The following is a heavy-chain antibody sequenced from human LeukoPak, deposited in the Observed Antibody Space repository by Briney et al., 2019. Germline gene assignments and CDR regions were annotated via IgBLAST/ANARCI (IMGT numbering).Heavy chain of an antibody. CDR3: ARGGDYGDWNWYFDL. CDR1: GDSVSSNSAA. Sequence: SQTLSLTCAISGDSVSSNSAAWNWIRQSPSRGLEWLGRTYYRSKWYNDYAVSVKSRITINPDTSKNQFSLQLDSVTAADTAVYYCARGGDYGDWNWYFDLWGRGTLVTVSS. CDR2: TYYRSKWYN. V-gene: IGHV6-1*01. D-gene: IGHD4-17*01. J-gene: IGHJ2*01.